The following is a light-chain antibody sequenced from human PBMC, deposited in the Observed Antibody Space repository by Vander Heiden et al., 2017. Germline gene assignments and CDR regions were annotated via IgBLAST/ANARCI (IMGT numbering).Light chain of an antibody. Sequence: EIVTTQSSATLSVSPGERATLSCRARQSVSSNLAWYQQKPGQAPRLLIYGASTRATGIPARFSGSGSGTEFTLTISSLQSEDFAVYYCQQYNNWPRTFGQGTKVEIK. CDR2: GAS. J-gene: IGKJ1*01. V-gene: IGKV3-15*01. CDR1: QSVSSN. CDR3: QQYNNWPRT.